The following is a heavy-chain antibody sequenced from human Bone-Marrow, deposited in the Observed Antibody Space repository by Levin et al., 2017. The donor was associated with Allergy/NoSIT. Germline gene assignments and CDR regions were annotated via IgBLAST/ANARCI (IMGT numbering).Heavy chain of an antibody. V-gene: IGHV3-21*01. CDR1: GFTFSNYR. CDR3: ARGSGSCSSTSCDNNYFGP. J-gene: IGHJ5*02. Sequence: GGSLRLSCAASGFTFSNYRMNWVRQAPGKGMEWVSSISSSGVYIFYADSVKGRFTISRDNAKNSLHMQMNNLRVEDTAVYYCARGSGSCSSTSCDNNYFGPWGQGILVTVSS. D-gene: IGHD2-2*02. CDR2: ISSSGVYI.